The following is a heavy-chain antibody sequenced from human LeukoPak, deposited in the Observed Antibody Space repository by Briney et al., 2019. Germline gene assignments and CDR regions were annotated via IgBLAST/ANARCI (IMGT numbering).Heavy chain of an antibody. CDR1: GYPFTDYY. D-gene: IGHD6-13*01. CDR2: INPNSGGT. J-gene: IGHJ4*02. Sequence: ASVKVSCXASGYPFTDYYMHWVRQAPGQGLEWMGRINPNSGGTNYALKFQGKVTMTRDTSISTAYMELRRLRSDDTAVYYCARGGAAVAGQIDYWGQGTLVTVSS. V-gene: IGHV1-2*06. CDR3: ARGGAAVAGQIDY.